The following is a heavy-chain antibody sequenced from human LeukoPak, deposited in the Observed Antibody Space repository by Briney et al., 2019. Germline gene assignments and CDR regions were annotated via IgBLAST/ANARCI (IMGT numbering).Heavy chain of an antibody. J-gene: IGHJ4*02. D-gene: IGHD3-10*01. CDR1: GYTFTSYS. V-gene: IGHV1-18*01. CDR2: ISAYNANT. CDR3: ARDFGSGSYTLDS. Sequence: EASVKVSXKASGYTFTSYSFSWVRQAPGQGLEWMGWISAYNANTDYAQKLQGRVTMTTDTSTSKAYMELRSLRSDDTAVYYCARDFGSGSYTLDSWGQGTLVTVSS.